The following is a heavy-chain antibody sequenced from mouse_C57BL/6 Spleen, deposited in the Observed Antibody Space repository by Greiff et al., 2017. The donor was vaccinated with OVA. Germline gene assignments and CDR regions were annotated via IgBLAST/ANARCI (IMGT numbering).Heavy chain of an antibody. CDR2: ISSGSSTI. J-gene: IGHJ4*01. V-gene: IGHV5-17*01. CDR3: ATYLYYAMDY. Sequence: EVKVVESGGGLVKPGGSLKLSCAASGFTFSDYGMHWVRQAPEKGLERVAYISSGSSTIYYADTVKGRFTISRDNAKNTLFLQMTSLRSEDTAMYYCATYLYYAMDYWGQGTSVTVSS. D-gene: IGHD6-5*01. CDR1: GFTFSDYG.